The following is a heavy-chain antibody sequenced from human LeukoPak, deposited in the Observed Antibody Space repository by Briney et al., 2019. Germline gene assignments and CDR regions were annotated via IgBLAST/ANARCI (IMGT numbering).Heavy chain of an antibody. CDR2: FNPRDSNT. Sequence: GESLKISCKVSGYSFTDYWIGWVRQMPGKGLEWMGIFNPRDSNTRYSPSLQGQVTISGDRSISTAYLQWNSLKASDTAMYYCARQVSSTWYRLGDAFDIWGQGTMVTVSS. D-gene: IGHD6-13*01. CDR3: ARQVSSTWYRLGDAFDI. CDR1: GYSFTDYW. J-gene: IGHJ3*02. V-gene: IGHV5-51*01.